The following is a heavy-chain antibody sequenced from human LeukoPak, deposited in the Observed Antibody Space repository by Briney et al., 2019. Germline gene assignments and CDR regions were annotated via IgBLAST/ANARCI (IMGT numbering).Heavy chain of an antibody. CDR3: GRGGWSLDS. Sequence: SETLSLTCTVSDDSISSSSFFWAWIRQPPGKGLEWIGSIFYTGSTSYNPSLKSRVTISVDTSQNQFSLKLSSVTAVDTAVYYCGRGGWSLDSWGQGTQVTVSS. CDR1: DDSISSSSFF. J-gene: IGHJ4*02. CDR2: IFYTGST. D-gene: IGHD6-19*01. V-gene: IGHV4-39*07.